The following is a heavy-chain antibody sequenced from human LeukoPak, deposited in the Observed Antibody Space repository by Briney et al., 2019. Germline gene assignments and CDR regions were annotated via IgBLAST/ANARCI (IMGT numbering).Heavy chain of an antibody. CDR2: ISSSGSTI. Sequence: GGSLRLSCAASGFTFSSYAMSWVRQAPGKGLEWVSYISSSGSTIYYADSVKGRFTISRDNAKNSLYLQMNSLRAEDTAVYYCARKDSSRLLDYWGQGTLVTVSS. CDR1: GFTFSSYA. CDR3: ARKDSSRLLDY. J-gene: IGHJ4*02. V-gene: IGHV3-48*04. D-gene: IGHD2-15*01.